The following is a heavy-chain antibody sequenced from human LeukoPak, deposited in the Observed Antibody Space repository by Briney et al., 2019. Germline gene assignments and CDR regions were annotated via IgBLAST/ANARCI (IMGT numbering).Heavy chain of an antibody. CDR3: TKSNYYGSGSHTYYFDF. J-gene: IGHJ4*02. V-gene: IGHV3-66*01. CDR1: GFTVSSNY. CDR2: IYSGGST. Sequence: GGSLRLSCAASGFTVSSNYMSWVRQAPGKGLEWVSVIYSGGSTYYADSVKGRFTISRDNSKNTLYLQMNSLRAEDTAVYYCTKSNYYGSGSHTYYFDFWGQGTPVTVSS. D-gene: IGHD3-10*01.